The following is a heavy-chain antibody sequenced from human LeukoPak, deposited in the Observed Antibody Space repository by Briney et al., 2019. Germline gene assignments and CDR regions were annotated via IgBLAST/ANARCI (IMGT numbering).Heavy chain of an antibody. V-gene: IGHV3-48*04. CDR3: ARALWFGELLFDY. CDR2: ISSSSSTI. Sequence: GGSLRLSCAASGFTFSSYSMNWVRQAPGKGLERVSYISSSSSTIYYADSVKGRFTISRDNAKNSLYLQMNSLRAEDTAVYYCARALWFGELLFDYWGQGTLVTVSS. J-gene: IGHJ4*02. D-gene: IGHD3-10*01. CDR1: GFTFSSYS.